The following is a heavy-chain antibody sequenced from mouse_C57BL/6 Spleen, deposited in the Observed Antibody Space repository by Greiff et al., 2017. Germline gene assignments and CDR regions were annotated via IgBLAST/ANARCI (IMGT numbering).Heavy chain of an antibody. J-gene: IGHJ2*01. CDR1: GFTFSSYG. D-gene: IGHD4-1*01. CDR3: ARHELGFDY. Sequence: DVKLQESGGDLVKPGGSLKLSCAASGFTFSSYGMCWVRQTPDKRLEWVATISSGGSYTYYPDSVKGRFTISRDNAKNTLYLQMSSLKSEDTAMYYCARHELGFDYWGQGTTLTVSS. V-gene: IGHV5-6*02. CDR2: ISSGGSYT.